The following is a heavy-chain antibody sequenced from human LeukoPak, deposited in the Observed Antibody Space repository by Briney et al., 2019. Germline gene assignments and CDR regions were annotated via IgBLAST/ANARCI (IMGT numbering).Heavy chain of an antibody. CDR3: ARDQAGRHSDY. D-gene: IGHD6-13*01. CDR1: GFTFSSYE. Sequence: GGSLRLSCAASGFTFSSYETNWVRQAPGKGLEWVSYISSSGSTIYYADSVKGRFTISRDNAKNSLYLQMNSLRAEDSAVYYCARDQAGRHSDYWGQGTLVTVSS. CDR2: ISSSGSTI. J-gene: IGHJ4*02. V-gene: IGHV3-48*03.